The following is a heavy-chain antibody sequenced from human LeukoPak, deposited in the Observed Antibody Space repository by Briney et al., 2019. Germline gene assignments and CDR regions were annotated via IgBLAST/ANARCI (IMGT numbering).Heavy chain of an antibody. D-gene: IGHD5-24*01. V-gene: IGHV3-23*01. J-gene: IGHJ4*02. CDR3: ARAPIDGYKSDYFDY. Sequence: GGSLRLSCAASGFTFSSYAMSWVRQAPGKGLEWVSAICGSGGSTYYADSVKGRFTISRDKSKITLYLQMNSLRAEDTAVYYCARAPIDGYKSDYFDYWCQGTLVTVSS. CDR1: GFTFSSYA. CDR2: ICGSGGST.